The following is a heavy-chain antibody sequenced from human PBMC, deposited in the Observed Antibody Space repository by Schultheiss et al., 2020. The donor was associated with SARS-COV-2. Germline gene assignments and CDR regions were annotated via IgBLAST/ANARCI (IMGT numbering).Heavy chain of an antibody. D-gene: IGHD3-16*02. J-gene: IGHJ6*02. CDR2: ISYDGSNK. CDR3: AKGLPYDYVWGSYRYYYYGMDV. V-gene: IGHV3-30*18. Sequence: GGSLRLSCAASGFTFSSYSMNWVRQAPGKGLEWVAVISYDGSNKYYADSVKGRFTISRDNSKNTLYLQMNSLRAEDTAVYYCAKGLPYDYVWGSYRYYYYGMDVWGQGTTVTVSS. CDR1: GFTFSSYS.